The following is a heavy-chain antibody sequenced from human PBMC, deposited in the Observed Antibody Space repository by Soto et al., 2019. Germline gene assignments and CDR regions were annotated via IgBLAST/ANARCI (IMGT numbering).Heavy chain of an antibody. V-gene: IGHV4-31*03. CDR1: GGSISSGNHY. D-gene: IGHD2-2*01. Sequence: QVQLQESGPGLVKPSQTLSLTCTVSGGSISSGNHYWTWIRQHPGKGLEWIGYIYYSGSTYYNPSLKSRVTISLDTSTNQFSLNLSSVTAADTAVYYCARSYVVVPAAVRAHGMDVWGQGTTVTVSS. J-gene: IGHJ6*02. CDR3: ARSYVVVPAAVRAHGMDV. CDR2: IYYSGST.